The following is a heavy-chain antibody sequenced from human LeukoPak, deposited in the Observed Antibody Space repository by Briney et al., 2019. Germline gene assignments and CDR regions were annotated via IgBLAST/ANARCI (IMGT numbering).Heavy chain of an antibody. CDR3: ARDRLTTVTTFHFDY. Sequence: GRSLRLSCAASGFTFSSYAMHWVRQAPGKGLEWVAVIWSDTTNKYYADSVKGRFTISRDNSKNTLYLQMSSLRAEDAAMYYCARDRLTTVTTFHFDYWGQGTLVTVSS. CDR2: IWSDTTNK. J-gene: IGHJ4*02. V-gene: IGHV3-33*01. CDR1: GFTFSSYA. D-gene: IGHD4-17*01.